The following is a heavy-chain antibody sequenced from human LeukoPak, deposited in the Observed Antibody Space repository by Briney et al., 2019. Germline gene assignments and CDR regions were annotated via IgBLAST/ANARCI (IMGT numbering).Heavy chain of an antibody. J-gene: IGHJ4*02. Sequence: GGSLRLSCAASGFTFSSNAMTWVRQAPGKGLECVSAITGRGDTTYYADSVKGRFTISRDNAESTMWLQMNSLRDEDTAVYYCARDQTPFYWGQGSLVTVSS. V-gene: IGHV3-23*01. D-gene: IGHD2-15*01. CDR3: ARDQTPFY. CDR1: GFTFSSNA. CDR2: ITGRGDTT.